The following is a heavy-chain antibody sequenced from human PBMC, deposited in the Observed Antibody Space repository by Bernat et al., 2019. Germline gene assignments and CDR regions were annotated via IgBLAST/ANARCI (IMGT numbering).Heavy chain of an antibody. J-gene: IGHJ4*02. D-gene: IGHD3-3*01. Sequence: QVQLVESGGGVVQPGRSLRLSCAASGFTFSSYGMHWVRQAPGKGLEWVAVISYDGSNKYYADSVKGRFTISRDNSKNKLYLQMNSLRAEDTAVYYCAKTSLYGFWSPDGYFDYWGQGTLVTVYS. V-gene: IGHV3-30*18. CDR2: ISYDGSNK. CDR3: AKTSLYGFWSPDGYFDY. CDR1: GFTFSSYG.